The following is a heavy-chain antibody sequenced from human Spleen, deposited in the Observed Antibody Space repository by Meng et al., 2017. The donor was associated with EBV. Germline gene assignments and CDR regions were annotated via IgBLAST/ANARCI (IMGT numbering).Heavy chain of an antibody. Sequence: LPRRVSGPGVVNPSETRPLISTASGGSISTPNYYWGWIRQPPGKALEWIGTFYSVATTFYNPSLKSRLTISVDTSKNQFSLRLSSVTAADTAVYYCVRGYDYGDYVDYWGQGTLVTVSS. D-gene: IGHD4-17*01. CDR1: GGSISTPNYY. V-gene: IGHV4-39*07. J-gene: IGHJ4*02. CDR3: VRGYDYGDYVDY. CDR2: FYSVATT.